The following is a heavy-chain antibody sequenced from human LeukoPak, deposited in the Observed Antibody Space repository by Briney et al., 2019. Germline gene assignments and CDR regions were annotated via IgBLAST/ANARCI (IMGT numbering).Heavy chain of an antibody. J-gene: IGHJ4*02. CDR2: IYYSGST. V-gene: IGHV4-59*01. Sequence: SETLSLTCTVSGGSISSYYWSWIRQPPGKGLEWIGYIYYSGSTNYNPSLKSRVTISGDTSKNQFSLKLSSVTAADTAVYYCAIPGGSTMIGEDYWGQGTLVTVSS. D-gene: IGHD3-22*01. CDR3: AIPGGSTMIGEDY. CDR1: GGSISSYY.